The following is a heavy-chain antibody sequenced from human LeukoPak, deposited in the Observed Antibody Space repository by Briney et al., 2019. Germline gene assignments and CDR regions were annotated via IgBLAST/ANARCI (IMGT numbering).Heavy chain of an antibody. V-gene: IGHV1-2*02. CDR2: INPNSGGT. CDR1: GYTFTGYY. Sequence: ASVTVSCKASGYTFTGYYMHWVRQAPGQGLEWMGWINPNSGGTNYAQKFQGRVTMTRDTSISTAYMELSRLRSDDTAVYYCARDPELVSGSYYDYWGQGTLVTVSS. CDR3: ARDPELVSGSYYDY. J-gene: IGHJ4*02. D-gene: IGHD1-26*01.